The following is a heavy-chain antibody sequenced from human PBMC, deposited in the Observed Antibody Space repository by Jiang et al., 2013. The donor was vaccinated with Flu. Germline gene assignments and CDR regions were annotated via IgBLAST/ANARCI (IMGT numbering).Heavy chain of an antibody. CDR3: ARDLGVPGSPFDY. D-gene: IGHD6-19*01. CDR1: GCTFTYHT. J-gene: IGHJ4*02. CDR2: INAGNGNT. V-gene: IGHV1-3*01. Sequence: GAEVKKPGASVKVSCKASGCTFTYHTMHWVRQAPGQRLEWMGWINAGNGNTKFSQKFQGRVTFTRDTSASTAYMELSSLISEDTSVYYCARDLGVPGSPFDYWGQGTLVTVSS.